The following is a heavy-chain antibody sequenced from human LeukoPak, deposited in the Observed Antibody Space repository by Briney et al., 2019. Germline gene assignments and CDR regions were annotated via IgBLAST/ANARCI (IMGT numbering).Heavy chain of an antibody. J-gene: IGHJ4*02. Sequence: GGSLRLSCAASGFTFSSYAMHWVRQAPGNGLEWVAVISYDGSNKYYADSVKGRFTISRDNSKNTLYLQMNSLRAEDTAVYYCALQATGYSSGWPSAYWGQGTLVTVSS. CDR3: ALQATGYSSGWPSAY. CDR1: GFTFSSYA. D-gene: IGHD6-19*01. CDR2: ISYDGSNK. V-gene: IGHV3-30-3*01.